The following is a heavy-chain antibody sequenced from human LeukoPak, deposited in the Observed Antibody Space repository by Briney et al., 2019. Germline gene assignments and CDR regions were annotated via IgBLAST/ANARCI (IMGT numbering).Heavy chain of an antibody. CDR1: GGSISSSNW. CDR3: ARMDNWNDGGNY. J-gene: IGHJ4*02. V-gene: IGHV4-4*02. CDR2: IYHSGST. D-gene: IGHD1-1*01. Sequence: SETLSLTCAVSGGSISSSNWWSWVRQPPGKGLEWVGEIYHSGSTNYNPSLKSRVTISVDKSKNQFSLKLSSVTAADTAVYYCARMDNWNDGGNYWGQGTLVTVSS.